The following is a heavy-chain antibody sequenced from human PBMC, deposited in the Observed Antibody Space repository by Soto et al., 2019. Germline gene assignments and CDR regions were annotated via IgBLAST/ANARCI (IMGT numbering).Heavy chain of an antibody. CDR3: AKEPSGYCVSTSCFFDY. CDR1: GFTFTNYA. V-gene: IGHV3-23*01. Sequence: GGSLRLSCAASGFTFTNYAMSWVRQAPGKGLEWVSTISVSGGSTYYADSVKGRFTISRDNSKNTRYLQMNSLRAEDTAVYYCAKEPSGYCVSTSCFFDYWGQGTPVTVSS. D-gene: IGHD2-2*01. CDR2: ISVSGGST. J-gene: IGHJ4*02.